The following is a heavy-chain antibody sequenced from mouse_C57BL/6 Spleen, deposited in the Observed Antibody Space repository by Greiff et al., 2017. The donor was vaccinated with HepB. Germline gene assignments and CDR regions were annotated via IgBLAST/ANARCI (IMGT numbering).Heavy chain of an antibody. CDR3: ARFYDSFAY. CDR1: GYAFSSSW. Sequence: VQLQQSGPELVKPGASVKISCKASGYAFSSSWMNWVKQRPGKGLEWIGRIYPGDGDTNYNGKFKGKATLTADKSSSTAYMQLSSLTSEDSAVYFCARFYDSFAYWGQGTLVTVSA. V-gene: IGHV1-82*01. J-gene: IGHJ3*01. D-gene: IGHD2-3*01. CDR2: IYPGDGDT.